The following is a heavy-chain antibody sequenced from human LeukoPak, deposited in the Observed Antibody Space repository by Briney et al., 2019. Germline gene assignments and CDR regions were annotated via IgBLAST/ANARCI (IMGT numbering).Heavy chain of an antibody. J-gene: IGHJ3*02. CDR1: GYTFTSYY. D-gene: IGHD3-22*01. Sequence: GASVKVSCXASGYTFTSYYMHWVRQAPGQGLEWMGIINPSGGSTSYAQKFQGRVTMTRDTSTSTVYMELSSLRSEDTAVYYCARASSLYYDSSGYFDAFDIWGQGTMVTVSS. CDR2: INPSGGST. CDR3: ARASSLYYDSSGYFDAFDI. V-gene: IGHV1-46*01.